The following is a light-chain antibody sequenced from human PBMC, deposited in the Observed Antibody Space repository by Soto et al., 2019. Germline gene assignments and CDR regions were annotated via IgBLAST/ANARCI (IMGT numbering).Light chain of an antibody. Sequence: DIQMTQSPSTLSASVGDRVTITCRASQSISSWLAWYQQKPGKAPKPLIYDAFRLESGVPSRFSGSGSGTEFTLTISSLQPDDFATYYCQQYNSYSWTFGQGTTVEIK. V-gene: IGKV1-5*01. CDR3: QQYNSYSWT. CDR1: QSISSW. J-gene: IGKJ1*01. CDR2: DAF.